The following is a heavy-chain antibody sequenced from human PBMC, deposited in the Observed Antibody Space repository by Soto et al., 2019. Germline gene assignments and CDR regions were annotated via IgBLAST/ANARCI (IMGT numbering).Heavy chain of an antibody. V-gene: IGHV3-30*03. Sequence: QVQLVESGGGVVQPGRSLRLSCAASGFTFSSYGMHWVRQAPGKGLEWVAVISYDGSNKYYADSVKGRFTISRDNSKNTLYLQMNSLRAEDTAVYYCAVSSFDYWGQGPLVTVSS. CDR1: GFTFSSYG. CDR3: AVSSFDY. CDR2: ISYDGSNK. J-gene: IGHJ4*02.